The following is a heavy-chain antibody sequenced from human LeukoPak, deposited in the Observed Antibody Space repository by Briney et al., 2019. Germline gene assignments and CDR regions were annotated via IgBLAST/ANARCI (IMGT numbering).Heavy chain of an antibody. CDR1: GITVSSDY. J-gene: IGHJ6*02. D-gene: IGHD3-16*01. CDR2: IYSGGGT. V-gene: IGHV3-66*01. CDR3: ARATTLGCYYGLDV. Sequence: PGGSLRLSCAGSGITVSSDYMSWVRQAPGKGLEWVSAIYSGGGTYYADSVKGRFTISRDNPRTTVNLQMSSLSAEETAVYYCARATTLGCYYGLDVWGQGTTVTVSS.